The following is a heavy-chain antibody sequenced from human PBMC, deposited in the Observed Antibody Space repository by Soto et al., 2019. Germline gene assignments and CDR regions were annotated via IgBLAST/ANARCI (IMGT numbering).Heavy chain of an antibody. CDR2: ISSISSYI. D-gene: IGHD3-22*01. CDR1: GFTFNIYT. J-gene: IGHJ4*02. Sequence: PGGSLRLSCAASGFTFNIYTMNWVRQAPGKGLEWVSSISSISSYIYYADSVKGRFTISRDNAKDSLYLQMNSLRAEDTAVYYCARDRYDSSDYYYAVDYWGQGTLVTVYS. CDR3: ARDRYDSSDYYYAVDY. V-gene: IGHV3-21*01.